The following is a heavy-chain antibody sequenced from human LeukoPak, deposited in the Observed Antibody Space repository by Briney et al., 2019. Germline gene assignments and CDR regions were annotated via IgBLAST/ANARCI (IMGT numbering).Heavy chain of an antibody. J-gene: IGHJ2*01. V-gene: IGHV3-23*01. Sequence: GGSLRLSCAASGLVFGKYAMAWVRQAPGKGLECVSIISDDSSFTYYLDSVKGRSTIFRDNSKNTLYLHMNSLKAEDTAVYYCAKHSTGVECWGRGTLVTVSS. CDR3: AKHSTGVEC. D-gene: IGHD3-10*01. CDR2: ISDDSSFT. CDR1: GLVFGKYA.